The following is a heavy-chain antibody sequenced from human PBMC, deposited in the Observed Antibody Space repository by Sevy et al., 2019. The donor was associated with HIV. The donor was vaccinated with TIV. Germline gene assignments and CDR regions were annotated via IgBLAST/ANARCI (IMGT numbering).Heavy chain of an antibody. Sequence: GGSLRLSCAASGFTFTSYSMHWVRQAPGKGLEWVSSISGISNYIYYADSVKGRFSISRDNAKNSLYLQMNSLRAEDTAVFYCAKDSYFDTTLFDYWGQGTLVTVSS. V-gene: IGHV3-21*01. J-gene: IGHJ4*02. CDR3: AKDSYFDTTLFDY. D-gene: IGHD3-22*01. CDR1: GFTFTSYS. CDR2: ISGISNYI.